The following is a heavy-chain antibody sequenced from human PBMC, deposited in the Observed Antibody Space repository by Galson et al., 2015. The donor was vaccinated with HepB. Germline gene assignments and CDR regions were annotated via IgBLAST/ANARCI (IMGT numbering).Heavy chain of an antibody. CDR3: ARSPKQQLVRGYFQH. Sequence: SLRLSCAASGFTFSSYGMHWVRQAPGKGLEWVAVIWYDGSNKYYADSVKGRFTISRDNSKNTLYLQMNSLRAEDTAVYYCARSPKQQLVRGYFQHWGQGTLVTVSS. J-gene: IGHJ1*01. CDR1: GFTFSSYG. V-gene: IGHV3-33*01. CDR2: IWYDGSNK. D-gene: IGHD6-13*01.